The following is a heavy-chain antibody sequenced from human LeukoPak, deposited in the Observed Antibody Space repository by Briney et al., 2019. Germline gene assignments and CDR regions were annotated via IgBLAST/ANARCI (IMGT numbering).Heavy chain of an antibody. V-gene: IGHV4-39*07. Sequence: PSETLSLTCTVSGGSISSSSYYWGWIRQPPGKGLEWIGSIYYSGSTYYNPSLKSRVTISVDTSKNQFSLKLSSVTAADTAVYYCARGMGRHYFDYWGQGTLVTVSS. CDR1: GGSISSSSYY. CDR2: IYYSGST. CDR3: ARGMGRHYFDY. J-gene: IGHJ4*02.